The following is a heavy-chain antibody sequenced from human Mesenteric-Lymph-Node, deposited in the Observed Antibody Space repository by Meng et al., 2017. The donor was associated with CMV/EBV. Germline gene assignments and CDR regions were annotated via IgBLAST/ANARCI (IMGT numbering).Heavy chain of an antibody. Sequence: GESLKISCAASGFTFSSYAMHWVRQGPGTGLEWVSTIYSGGDTYYADSVKGRFTISRDISKNTVFLHMNSLRAEDAGVYYCVRESPGLWSVPGYYGMDVWGQGTTVTVSS. D-gene: IGHD1-1*01. CDR2: IYSGGDT. CDR3: VRESPGLWSVPGYYGMDV. J-gene: IGHJ6*02. V-gene: IGHV3-53*05. CDR1: GFTFSSYA.